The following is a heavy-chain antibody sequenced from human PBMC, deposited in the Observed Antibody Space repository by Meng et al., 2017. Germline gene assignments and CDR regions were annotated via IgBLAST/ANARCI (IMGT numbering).Heavy chain of an antibody. CDR3: ARVRYVRATRGAFDI. CDR1: GFTFSSYA. CDR2: ISYDGSNK. V-gene: IGHV3-30*04. J-gene: IGHJ3*02. D-gene: IGHD3-10*02. Sequence: GESLKISCAASGFTFSSYAMHWVRQAPGKGLEWVAVISYDGSNKYYADSVKGRFTISRDNSKNTLYLQMNSLRAEDTAVYYCARVRYVRATRGAFDIWGQGTMVTVSS.